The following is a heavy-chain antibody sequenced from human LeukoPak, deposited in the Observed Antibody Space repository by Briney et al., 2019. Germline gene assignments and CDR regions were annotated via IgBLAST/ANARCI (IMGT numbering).Heavy chain of an antibody. J-gene: IGHJ6*03. D-gene: IGHD5-18*01. CDR3: ARVIQLWFPYYYYYMDV. V-gene: IGHV1-8*03. CDR1: GYTFTSYD. CDR2: MNPNSGNT. Sequence: VAPVKVSCKASGYTFTSYDINWVRQATGQGLEWMGWMNPNSGNTGYAQKFQGRVTITRNTSISTAYMELGSLRSEDTAVYYCARVIQLWFPYYYYYMDVWGKGTTVTISS.